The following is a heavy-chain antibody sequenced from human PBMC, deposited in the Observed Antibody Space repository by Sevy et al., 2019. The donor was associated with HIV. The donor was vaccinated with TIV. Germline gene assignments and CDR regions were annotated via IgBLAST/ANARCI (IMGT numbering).Heavy chain of an antibody. CDR1: GFSFSSYG. J-gene: IGHJ6*02. D-gene: IGHD2-2*01. Sequence: GGSLRLSCAASGFSFSSYGIYWVRQAPGKGLEWVAVIWYDGSKKYYADSVKGRFTISRDNSKNTLYLQMNSLRDEDTAVYYCARETVPAARGMDVWGQWTTVTVSS. V-gene: IGHV3-33*01. CDR2: IWYDGSKK. CDR3: ARETVPAARGMDV.